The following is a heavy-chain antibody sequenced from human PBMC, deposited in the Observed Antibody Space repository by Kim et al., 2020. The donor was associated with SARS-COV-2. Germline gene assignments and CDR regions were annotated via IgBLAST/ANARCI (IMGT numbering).Heavy chain of an antibody. CDR2: ISWNSGSI. CDR1: GFTFDDYA. V-gene: IGHV3-9*01. CDR3: AKDSSSWYYFDY. Sequence: GRSLRLSCAASGFTFDDYAMHWVRQAPGKGLEWVSGISWNSGSIGYADSVKGRFTISRDNAKNSLYLQMNSLRAEDTALYYCAKDSSSWYYFDYWGQGTL. D-gene: IGHD6-13*01. J-gene: IGHJ4*02.